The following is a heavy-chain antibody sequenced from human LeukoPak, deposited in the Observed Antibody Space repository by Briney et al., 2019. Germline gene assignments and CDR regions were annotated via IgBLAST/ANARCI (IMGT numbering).Heavy chain of an antibody. D-gene: IGHD2-2*01. V-gene: IGHV6-1*01. Sequence: SQTLSLTCAISGDSVSSNSVTWNWITQSPSRGLEWLGRTYYRSTWYNDYAVSVRGRITVNADTSKNQFSLHLNSVTPEDTAVYYCARRLTQYDCFDPWGQGILVTVSS. J-gene: IGHJ5*02. CDR3: ARRLTQYDCFDP. CDR2: TYYRSTWYN. CDR1: GDSVSSNSVT.